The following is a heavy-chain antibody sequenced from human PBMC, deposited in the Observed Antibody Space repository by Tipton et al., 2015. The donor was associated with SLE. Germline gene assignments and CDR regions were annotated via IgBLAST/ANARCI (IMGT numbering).Heavy chain of an antibody. Sequence: QLVQSGAEVKKPGASVKVSCKASGYTFTSYDINWVRQATGQGLEWMGWMNPNSGNTGYAQKFQGRVTMTRNTSIRTAYMELSSLRSEDTAVYYCATIYSGYDRAHFDYWGQGTLVTVSS. CDR3: ATIYSGYDRAHFDY. CDR2: MNPNSGNT. CDR1: GYTFTSYD. D-gene: IGHD5-12*01. V-gene: IGHV1-8*02. J-gene: IGHJ4*02.